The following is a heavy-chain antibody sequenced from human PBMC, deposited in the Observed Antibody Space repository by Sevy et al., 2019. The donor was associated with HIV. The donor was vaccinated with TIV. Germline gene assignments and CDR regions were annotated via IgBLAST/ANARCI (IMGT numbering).Heavy chain of an antibody. J-gene: IGHJ4*02. Sequence: SETLSLTCTVSGGSISSSSYYWGWIRQPPGKGLEWIGSIYYSGSTYYNPSLKSRVTISVDTSKNQFSLKLSSVTAADTAVYYCARRPHYDFWSGPTRWRDYWGQGTLVTVSS. CDR1: GGSISSSSYY. D-gene: IGHD3-3*01. CDR2: IYYSGST. V-gene: IGHV4-39*01. CDR3: ARRPHYDFWSGPTRWRDY.